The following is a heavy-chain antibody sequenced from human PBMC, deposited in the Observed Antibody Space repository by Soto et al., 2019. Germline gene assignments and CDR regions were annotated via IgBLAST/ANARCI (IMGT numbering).Heavy chain of an antibody. CDR2: INNDGSST. V-gene: IGHV3-74*01. CDR3: AISVPGYSYGQD. Sequence: EVQLVESGGGLVQPGGSLRLSCAASEFTFSSYWMHWVRQVPGKGLVWVSRINNDGSSTSYADSVKGRFTISRDNAKNTVSLLMNSLRPEDTAGYYCAISVPGYSYGQDWGKGPLVTVSS. CDR1: EFTFSSYW. D-gene: IGHD5-18*01. J-gene: IGHJ4*02.